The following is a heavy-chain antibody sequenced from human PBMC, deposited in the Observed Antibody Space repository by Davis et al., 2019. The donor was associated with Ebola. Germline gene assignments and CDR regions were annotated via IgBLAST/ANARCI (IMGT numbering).Heavy chain of an antibody. D-gene: IGHD3-10*01. CDR3: ARDRHGVRYYFDY. CDR2: IKQNGSEK. CDR1: GFTFSSYS. Sequence: GESLKISCAASGFTFSSYSMNWVRQAPGKGLEWVANIKQNGSEKYYVDSVKGRFTISRDNSKNTLYLQMNSLRDEDTAVYYCARDRHGVRYYFDYWGQGTLVTVSS. V-gene: IGHV3-7*01. J-gene: IGHJ4*02.